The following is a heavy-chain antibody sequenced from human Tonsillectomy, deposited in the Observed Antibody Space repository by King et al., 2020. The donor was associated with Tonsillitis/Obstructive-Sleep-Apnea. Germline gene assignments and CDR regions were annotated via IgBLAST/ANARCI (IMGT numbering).Heavy chain of an antibody. J-gene: IGHJ4*02. CDR2: ISSSETTI. V-gene: IGHV3-48*03. CDR1: GFTFSRYE. CDR3: ARGSRYYDFWSGSMNFDY. D-gene: IGHD3-3*01. Sequence: VQLVESGGGLVQPGGSLRLSCAASGFTFSRYEMNWVRQAPGKGLEWVSYISSSETTIYYADSVKGRFTISRDNAKSSLYLQMNSLRAEDTALYYCARGSRYYDFWSGSMNFDYWGQGTLLTVSS.